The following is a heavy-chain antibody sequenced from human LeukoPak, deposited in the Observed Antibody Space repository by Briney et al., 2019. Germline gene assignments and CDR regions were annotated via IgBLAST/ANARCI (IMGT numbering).Heavy chain of an antibody. Sequence: SATLSLTCSVACGSISVSYCGSIRHPPGRGLEWIVDTYNSGSTNYIPAPESRVTISVDTSRNQFSLKLRSVTAADTAVYYCARCSEDGDLPYYYYLDVWGKGTTVIVSS. CDR2: TYNSGST. V-gene: IGHV4-59*01. CDR1: CGSISVSY. D-gene: IGHD4-17*01. CDR3: ARCSEDGDLPYYYYLDV. J-gene: IGHJ6*03.